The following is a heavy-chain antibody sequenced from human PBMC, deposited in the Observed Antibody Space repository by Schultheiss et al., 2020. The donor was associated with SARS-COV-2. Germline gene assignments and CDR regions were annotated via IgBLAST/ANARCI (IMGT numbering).Heavy chain of an antibody. D-gene: IGHD6-19*01. Sequence: GGSLRLSCAASGFTFSSYGMHWVRQAPGKGLEWVAVIWYDGSNKYYADSVKGRFTISRDNSKNTLYVQMNSLRAEDTAVYYCARDVAVAGTRDYWGQGTLVTVSS. CDR2: IWYDGSNK. V-gene: IGHV3-33*01. J-gene: IGHJ4*02. CDR1: GFTFSSYG. CDR3: ARDVAVAGTRDY.